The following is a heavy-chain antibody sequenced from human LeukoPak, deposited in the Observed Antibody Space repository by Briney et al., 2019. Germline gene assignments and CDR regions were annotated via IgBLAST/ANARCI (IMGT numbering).Heavy chain of an antibody. V-gene: IGHV1-18*01. CDR2: ISAYNGNT. CDR3: ARAYYYYMDV. J-gene: IGHJ6*03. CDR1: GYTFTSYG. Sequence: ASVKVSCKASGYTFTSYGISWVRQAPGQGLEWMGWISAYNGNTNYAQKFQGRVTITRNTSISTAYMELSSLRSEDTAVYYCARAYYYYMDVWGKGTTVTVSS.